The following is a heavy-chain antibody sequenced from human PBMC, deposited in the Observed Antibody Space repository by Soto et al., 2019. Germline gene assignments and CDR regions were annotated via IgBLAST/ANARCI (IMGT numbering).Heavy chain of an antibody. CDR1: GFTFSSYG. V-gene: IGHV3-33*01. J-gene: IGHJ5*02. Sequence: QVQLVESGGGVVQPGRSLRLSCAASGFTFSSYGMHWVRQAPGKGLEWVAVIWYDGSNKYYADSVKGRFTISRDNSKNTLYLQMNSLRAEDTAVYYCARDGCSSTSGYAYNWFDPWGRGTLVTVSS. D-gene: IGHD2-2*01. CDR3: ARDGCSSTSGYAYNWFDP. CDR2: IWYDGSNK.